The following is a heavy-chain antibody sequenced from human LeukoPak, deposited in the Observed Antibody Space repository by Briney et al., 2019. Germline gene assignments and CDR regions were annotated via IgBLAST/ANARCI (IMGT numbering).Heavy chain of an antibody. D-gene: IGHD3-9*01. Sequence: SETLSLTCAVSGGSISSSNWWSWVRQPPGKGLEWIAEIYHGGNTNYNPSLKSRVTISVDASKKQFSLRLSSVTAADTAVYYCARISLTGYAPISGYFDYWGQGTLVTVSS. J-gene: IGHJ4*02. CDR2: IYHGGNT. V-gene: IGHV4-4*02. CDR1: GGSISSSNW. CDR3: ARISLTGYAPISGYFDY.